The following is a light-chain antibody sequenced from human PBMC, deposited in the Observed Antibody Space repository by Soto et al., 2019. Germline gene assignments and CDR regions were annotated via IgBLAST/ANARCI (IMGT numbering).Light chain of an antibody. CDR2: DAS. Sequence: EIVLTQSPATRSLSPGERATLSCRASQSVYNYLAWYQQKPGQAPRLLIYDASNRATGIPARFSGSGSGTDFTLTISSLAPGDFAVYYCQQRSNWPPMYTFGQGTKLDIK. V-gene: IGKV3-11*01. CDR3: QQRSNWPPMYT. J-gene: IGKJ2*01. CDR1: QSVYNY.